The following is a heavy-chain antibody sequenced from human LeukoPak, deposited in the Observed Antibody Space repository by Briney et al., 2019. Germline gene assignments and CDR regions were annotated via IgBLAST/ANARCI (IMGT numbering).Heavy chain of an antibody. CDR1: GYTFTSYA. CDR3: ARGVREFFGVVILLGWFDP. CDR2: INAGNGNT. V-gene: IGHV1-3*01. D-gene: IGHD3-3*01. Sequence: ASVKVSCKASGYTFTSYAMHWVCQAPGQRLEWMGWINAGNGNTKYSQKFQGRVTITRDTSASTAYMELSSLRSEDTAVYYCARGVREFFGVVILLGWFDPWGQGTLVTVSS. J-gene: IGHJ5*02.